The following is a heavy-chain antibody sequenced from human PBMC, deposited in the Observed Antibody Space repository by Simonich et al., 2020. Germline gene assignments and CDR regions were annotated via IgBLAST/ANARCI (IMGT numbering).Heavy chain of an antibody. CDR1: GFTFSSYD. J-gene: IGHJ5*02. CDR2: IGTAGDT. D-gene: IGHD1-26*01. CDR3: ARGGYSGSYNWFDP. Sequence: EVQLVESGGGLVQPGGSLRLSCAASGFTFSSYDMHWVRQATGKVLEWVSAIGTAGDTDSPGSVKGRFTISRENAKNSLYLQMNSLRAGDTAVYYCARGGYSGSYNWFDPWGQGTLVTVSS. V-gene: IGHV3-13*01.